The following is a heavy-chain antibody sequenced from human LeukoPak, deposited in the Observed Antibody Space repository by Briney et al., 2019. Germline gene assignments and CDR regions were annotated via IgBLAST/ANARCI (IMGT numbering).Heavy chain of an antibody. CDR3: ARVGGGYSYGWFDY. J-gene: IGHJ4*02. V-gene: IGHV4-61*02. CDR1: GGSINSGDYY. D-gene: IGHD5-18*01. CDR2: IYTSGST. Sequence: SETLSLTCTVSGGSINSGDYYWSWIRQPAGKGLEWIGRIYTSGSTNYNPSLKSRVTISVDTSKNQFSLKLSSVTAADTAVYYCARVGGGYSYGWFDYWGQGTLVTVSS.